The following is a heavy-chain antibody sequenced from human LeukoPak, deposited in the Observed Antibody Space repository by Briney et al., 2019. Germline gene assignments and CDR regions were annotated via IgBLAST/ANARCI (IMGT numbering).Heavy chain of an antibody. CDR1: GGSISGSSYY. J-gene: IGHJ4*02. CDR3: AGRGPMAYENLGVYLDH. V-gene: IGHV4-39*01. CDR2: IYYSGST. Sequence: SETLSLTCTVSGGSISGSSYYWGWIRQPPGKGLEWIGSIYYSGSTYYNPSLKSRVTISVDTSKNQFSLKLSSVTAADTAVYYRAGRGPMAYENLGVYLDHWGQGTLVTGSS. D-gene: IGHD3-16*01.